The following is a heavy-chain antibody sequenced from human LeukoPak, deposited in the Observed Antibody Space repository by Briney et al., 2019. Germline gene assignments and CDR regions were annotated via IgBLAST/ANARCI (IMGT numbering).Heavy chain of an antibody. Sequence: GESLQISCKGSGYSFSTYWIAWVRQMPGKGPEWIGLIYPGDSGTRYSPSFQGQVTFSVDKSINTAYLQWSSLKASDTAMYYCARNGAAGSPNRFFNWFDPWGQGTLVTVSS. CDR1: GYSFSTYW. D-gene: IGHD6-13*01. J-gene: IGHJ5*02. CDR2: IYPGDSGT. CDR3: ARNGAAGSPNRFFNWFDP. V-gene: IGHV5-51*01.